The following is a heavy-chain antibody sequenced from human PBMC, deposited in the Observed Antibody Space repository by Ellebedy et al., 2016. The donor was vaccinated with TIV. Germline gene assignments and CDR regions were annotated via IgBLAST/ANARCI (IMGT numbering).Heavy chain of an antibody. CDR2: INLNSGGT. Sequence: AASVKVSCKASGYTFTGYYMHWVRQAPGQGLEWMGWINLNSGGTNYAQKFQGRVTMTRDTSISTAYMELSRLRSDDTAVYYCAWEPGSPSIAVAGYFQHWGQGTLVTVSS. D-gene: IGHD6-19*01. J-gene: IGHJ1*01. CDR3: AWEPGSPSIAVAGYFQH. V-gene: IGHV1-2*02. CDR1: GYTFTGYY.